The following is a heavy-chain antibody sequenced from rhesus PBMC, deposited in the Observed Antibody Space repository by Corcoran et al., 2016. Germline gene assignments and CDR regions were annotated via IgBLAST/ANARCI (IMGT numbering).Heavy chain of an antibody. V-gene: IGHV4-65*01. Sequence: QVQLQESGPGLVKPSETLSLTCAASGGSVSSSNWWSWIRQPPGKGLEWIGYISGSSGSTYYNPSLKSRVTISTATSKNQFSLRLSSVTAADTAVYYCASGPANFDYWGQGVLVTVSS. J-gene: IGHJ4*01. CDR3: ASGPANFDY. CDR2: ISGSSGST. D-gene: IGHD6-19*01. CDR1: GGSVSSSNW.